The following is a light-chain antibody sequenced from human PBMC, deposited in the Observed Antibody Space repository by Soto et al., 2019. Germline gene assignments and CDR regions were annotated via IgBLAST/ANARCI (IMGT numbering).Light chain of an antibody. J-gene: IGKJ4*01. CDR3: QKYYCAPLT. V-gene: IGKV1-27*01. CDR1: QAIGVY. CDR2: AAS. Sequence: DIQVTQPPSSLSASLGDRVTITCRANQAIGVYLAWFQQQPGKVPKLLIYAASALQEGVPSRFSGSGSGRDFTRTISSLQPEEIATYYWQKYYCAPLTCGGGTKVEI.